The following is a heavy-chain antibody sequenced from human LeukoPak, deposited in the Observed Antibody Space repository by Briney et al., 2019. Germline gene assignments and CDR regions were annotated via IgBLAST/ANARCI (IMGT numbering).Heavy chain of an antibody. Sequence: PGGSLRLSCAASGFTFSDYYMSWVRQAPGKGLEWVSVIYSGGSTYYADSVKGRFTISRDNSKNTLYLQMNSLRAEDTAVYYCARDQPTYYYDSSGYYYKWGQGTLVTVSS. CDR3: ARDQPTYYYDSSGYYYK. D-gene: IGHD3-22*01. CDR2: IYSGGST. CDR1: GFTFSDYY. J-gene: IGHJ4*02. V-gene: IGHV3-66*01.